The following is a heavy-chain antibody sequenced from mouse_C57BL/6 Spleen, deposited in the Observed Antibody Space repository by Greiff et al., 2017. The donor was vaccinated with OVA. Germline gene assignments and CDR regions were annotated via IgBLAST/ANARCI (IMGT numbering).Heavy chain of an antibody. J-gene: IGHJ4*01. CDR3: ARALVQGNAMDY. CDR1: GFTFSSYA. V-gene: IGHV5-4*01. D-gene: IGHD1-1*02. Sequence: EVQGVESGGGLVKPGGSLKLSCAASGFTFSSYAMSWVRQTPEKRLEWVATISDGGSYTYYPDNVKGRFTISRDNAKNNLYLQMSHLKSEDTAMYYCARALVQGNAMDYWGQGTSVTVSS. CDR2: ISDGGSYT.